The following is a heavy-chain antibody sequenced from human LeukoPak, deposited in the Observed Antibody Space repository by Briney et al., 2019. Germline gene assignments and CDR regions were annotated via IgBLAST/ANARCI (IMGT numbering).Heavy chain of an antibody. CDR2: INHSGST. CDR1: GGSFSGYY. D-gene: IGHD3-10*01. V-gene: IGHV4-34*01. J-gene: IGHJ4*02. Sequence: SETLSLTCAVYGGSFSGYYWNWIRQPPGKGLEWIGEINHSGSTNYNPSLKSRITTSEDTSKNQVSLKLSSATAADTAVYYCARDEGGGGYWGQGTLVTVSS. CDR3: ARDEGGGGY.